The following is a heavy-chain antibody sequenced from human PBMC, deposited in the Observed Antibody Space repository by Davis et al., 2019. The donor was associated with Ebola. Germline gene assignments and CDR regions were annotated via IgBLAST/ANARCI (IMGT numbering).Heavy chain of an antibody. CDR2: IYYRSKWYN. D-gene: IGHD6-25*01. J-gene: IGHJ6*02. CDR3: ARGAAATFGIDV. CDR1: GDSVSSNSAA. V-gene: IGHV6-1*01. Sequence: LRLSCAISGDSVSSNSAAWNWIRQSPSRGLEWLGRIYYRSKWYNDYAVSVKSRITINPDTSKNQFSLQLNSVTPEDTAVYYCARGAAATFGIDVWGQGTTVTVSS.